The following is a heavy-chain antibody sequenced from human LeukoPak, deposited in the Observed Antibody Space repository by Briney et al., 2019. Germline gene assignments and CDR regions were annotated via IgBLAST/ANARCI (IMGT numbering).Heavy chain of an antibody. D-gene: IGHD3-22*01. V-gene: IGHV1-18*01. CDR1: GYMFTSYA. CDR3: ARHPYYDIRGYYVY. Sequence: GASVKVSCKASGYMFTSYAISWVRQAPGQGLEWMGWISPYNGNTNYAQKLQGRVTMTTDTSTTTAYMELRSLRSDDTAIYYCARHPYYDIRGYYVYWGQGTLVTVSS. J-gene: IGHJ4*02. CDR2: ISPYNGNT.